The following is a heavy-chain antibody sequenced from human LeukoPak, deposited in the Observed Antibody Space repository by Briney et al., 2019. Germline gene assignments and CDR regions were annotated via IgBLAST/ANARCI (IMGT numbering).Heavy chain of an antibody. CDR1: GYSITSGYY. D-gene: IGHD6-19*01. V-gene: IGHV4-38-2*02. CDR2: VYHSANT. J-gene: IGHJ4*02. Sequence: SETLSLTCTVSGYSITSGYYWGWIRQSPGKGLECIASVYHSANTYYNPSLQSRVTMPVDTSKNQFSLKLSSVTAADTGVYYCARAGGSGPFDYWGQGALVTV. CDR3: ARAGGSGPFDY.